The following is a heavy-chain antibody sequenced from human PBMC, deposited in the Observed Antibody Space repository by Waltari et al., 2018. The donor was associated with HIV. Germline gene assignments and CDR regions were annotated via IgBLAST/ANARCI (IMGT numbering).Heavy chain of an antibody. V-gene: IGHV4-38-2*02. CDR3: ASTYYDLLEGWYFDF. D-gene: IGHD3-16*01. Sequence: QVQLQESGPGLVKPSETLSLTSSVPNYSITMGYYGGWIRQSPGRGLEWFGSISHSSTTVYSPSLKSRITLFRNTSKNQFFLKLTSATAADTAVYYCASTYYDLLEGWYFDFWGQGRLVTVSS. CDR2: ISHSSTT. CDR1: NYSITMGYY. J-gene: IGHJ4*02.